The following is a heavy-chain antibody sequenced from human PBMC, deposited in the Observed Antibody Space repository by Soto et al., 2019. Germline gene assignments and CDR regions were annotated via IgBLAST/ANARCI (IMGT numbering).Heavy chain of an antibody. CDR3: AKGGNWNNNYGIDV. V-gene: IGHV3-30*18. CDR1: GFNFSIYG. D-gene: IGHD1-20*01. Sequence: QVQLVESGGGVVQPGRSLRVSCAASGFNFSIYGMHWVRQAPGKGLEWVAVISFDGTNKYYADSVKGRFTISRDNPKNTLYLHMSSLRAADTAVYYCAKGGNWNNNYGIDVWGQGTTVTVSS. CDR2: ISFDGTNK. J-gene: IGHJ6*02.